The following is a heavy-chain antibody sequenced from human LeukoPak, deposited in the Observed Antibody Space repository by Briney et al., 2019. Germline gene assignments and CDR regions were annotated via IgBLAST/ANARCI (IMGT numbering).Heavy chain of an antibody. V-gene: IGHV3-21*01. CDR3: ARLGITGTTRYFDY. Sequence: GGSLRLSCAASGFTFSSYSMNWVRQAPGKGREWFSSISSSSSYIYYADSVKGRFTISRDNAKNSMYMQMNSLRDEDTAVYYCARLGITGTTRYFDYWGQGTLVTVSS. CDR2: ISSSSSYI. CDR1: GFTFSSYS. D-gene: IGHD1-7*01. J-gene: IGHJ4*02.